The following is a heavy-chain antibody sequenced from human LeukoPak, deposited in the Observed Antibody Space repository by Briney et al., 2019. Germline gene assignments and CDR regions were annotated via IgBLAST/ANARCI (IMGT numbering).Heavy chain of an antibody. CDR2: IYPGDSDT. CDR3: ASGEYYYDSSDYPDN. J-gene: IGHJ4*02. V-gene: IGHV5-51*01. Sequence: GESLKISCKGSGSSCTSYWMGWVRQMPGKGLEWMGIIYPGDSDTRYGPSFQRQVTISADKSISTAYLQWSSLKGSVSAMYYCASGEYYYDSSDYPDNWLQGTMVTVSS. CDR1: GSSCTSYW. D-gene: IGHD3-22*01.